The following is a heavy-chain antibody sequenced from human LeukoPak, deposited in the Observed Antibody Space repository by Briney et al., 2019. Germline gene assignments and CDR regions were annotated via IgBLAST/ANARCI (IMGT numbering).Heavy chain of an antibody. V-gene: IGHV1-2*04. D-gene: IGHD1-26*01. CDR3: ARARPAPVGALDY. CDR1: GYTFTGYY. Sequence: ASVKVSCKASGYTFTGYYMHWVRQAPGQGLEWMGWINPNSGGTNYAQKFQGWVTMTRDTSISTAYMELSSLRSEDTAVYYCARARPAPVGALDYWGQGTLVTVSS. J-gene: IGHJ4*02. CDR2: INPNSGGT.